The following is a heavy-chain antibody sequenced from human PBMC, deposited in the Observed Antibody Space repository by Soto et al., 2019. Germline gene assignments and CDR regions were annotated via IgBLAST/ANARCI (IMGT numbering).Heavy chain of an antibody. V-gene: IGHV4-38-2*02. J-gene: IGHJ6*02. CDR2: IYHSVST. Sequence: SETLSLTCTVSGYSINSDGYWGWIRQPPGKGLEWIASIYHSVSTFYNPSLRSRVTISIDTSKNQFSLRLTAVTAADTAMYYCARGTFGGSSTSGWYNYYGMDVWGQGTTDTGS. CDR3: ARGTFGGSSTSGWYNYYGMDV. D-gene: IGHD6-19*01. CDR1: GYSINSDGY.